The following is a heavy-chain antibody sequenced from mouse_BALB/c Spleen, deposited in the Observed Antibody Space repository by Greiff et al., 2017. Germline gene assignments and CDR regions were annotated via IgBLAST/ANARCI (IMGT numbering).Heavy chain of an antibody. CDR3: ARRGGNHWYFDV. D-gene: IGHD1-1*02. Sequence: VKLMESGAELAKPGASVKMSCKASGYTFTSYWMHWVKQRPGQGLEWIGYINPSTGYTEYNQKFKDKATLTADKSSSTAYMQLSSLTSEDSAVYYCARRGGNHWYFDVWGAGTTVTVSS. J-gene: IGHJ1*01. CDR1: GYTFTSYW. V-gene: IGHV1-7*01. CDR2: INPSTGYT.